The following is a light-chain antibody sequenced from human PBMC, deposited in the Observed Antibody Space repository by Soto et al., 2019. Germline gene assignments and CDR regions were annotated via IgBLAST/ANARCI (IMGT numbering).Light chain of an antibody. Sequence: EIVMTQSPATLSVSPGERATLSCRASQSVSSDLAWYQHKPGQAPRLLIHGASTRATGIPARFSGSGSGTEFTLTISSLQSEDFAVYYCQQYNNWLTRTFGQGTKVDIK. CDR1: QSVSSD. CDR2: GAS. J-gene: IGKJ1*01. CDR3: QQYNNWLTRT. V-gene: IGKV3-15*01.